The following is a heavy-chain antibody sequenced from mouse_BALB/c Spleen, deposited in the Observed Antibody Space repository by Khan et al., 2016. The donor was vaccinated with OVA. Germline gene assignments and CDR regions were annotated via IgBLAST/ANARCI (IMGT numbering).Heavy chain of an antibody. CDR2: IYPGRDNT. Sequence: QVQLQQSGPELVKPGASVKMSCKASGYTFTDYIINWVKQRTGQGLEWIGDIYPGRDNTYYNDKFKGKASLTADKSSNTVYMQLSSRTSEDSAVYFGARSGDGTFAYWGQGTLVTVSA. J-gene: IGHJ3*01. CDR1: GYTFTDYI. D-gene: IGHD2-1*01. V-gene: IGHV1-77*01. CDR3: ARSGDGTFAY.